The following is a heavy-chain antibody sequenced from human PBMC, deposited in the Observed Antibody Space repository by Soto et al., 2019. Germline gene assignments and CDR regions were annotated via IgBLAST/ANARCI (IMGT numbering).Heavy chain of an antibody. Sequence: QVQLQESGPGLVKPSGTLSLTCAVSGGSISSSNWWSWVRQPPGKGLEWIGEIYHSGSTNYNPSLKSRGTISVEKAKDQFSPKLSSGTAADTAGYCFSMAVGNPITTVWGVPALPLGYWGQRTLVTVSS. CDR3: SMAVGNPITTVWGVPALPLGY. D-gene: IGHD3-10*01. V-gene: IGHV4-4*01. CDR2: IYHSGST. CDR1: GGSISSSNW. J-gene: IGHJ4*02.